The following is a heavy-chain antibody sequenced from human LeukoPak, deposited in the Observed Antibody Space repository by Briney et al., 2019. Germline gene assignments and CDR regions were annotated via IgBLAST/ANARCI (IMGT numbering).Heavy chain of an antibody. CDR1: GYSFTSYW. CDR2: IYPGDSDT. CDR3: ARQVAAAGLDTPGWFDP. D-gene: IGHD6-13*01. Sequence: GESLQISCKGSGYSFTSYWIGWVRPMPGKGLEWMGIIYPGDSDTRYSPSFQGQVTISADKSISTAYLQWSSLKASDTAMYYCARQVAAAGLDTPGWFDPWGQGTLVTVSS. J-gene: IGHJ5*02. V-gene: IGHV5-51*01.